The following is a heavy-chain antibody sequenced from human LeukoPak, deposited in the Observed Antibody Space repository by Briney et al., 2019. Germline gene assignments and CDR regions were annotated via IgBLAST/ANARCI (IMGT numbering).Heavy chain of an antibody. CDR3: ARDIGNYYYFNY. D-gene: IGHD1-26*01. CDR1: GFTXTDYY. Sequence: GASVKVSCKASGFTXTDYYIHWVRQAPGQGLEWMGWINPKSGVANYAQKFRGRVTLTRDTSISTAYMELSSLRSDDPAVYYCARDIGNYYYFNYWGQGTLVTVSS. V-gene: IGHV1-2*02. CDR2: INPKSGVA. J-gene: IGHJ4*02.